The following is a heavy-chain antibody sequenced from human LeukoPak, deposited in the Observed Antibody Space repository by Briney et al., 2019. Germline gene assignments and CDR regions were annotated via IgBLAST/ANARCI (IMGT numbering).Heavy chain of an antibody. D-gene: IGHD2-2*01. Sequence: PGGSLRLSCAASGFTFSSYGMHWVRQAPGKGLEWVAVIWYDGSNKYYADSVKGRFTISRDNSKNTLYLQMNSLRAEDTAVYYCAAEFYCSSTICDWFDPWGQGTLVTVSS. CDR1: GFTFSSYG. CDR2: IWYDGSNK. CDR3: AAEFYCSSTICDWFDP. J-gene: IGHJ5*02. V-gene: IGHV3-33*01.